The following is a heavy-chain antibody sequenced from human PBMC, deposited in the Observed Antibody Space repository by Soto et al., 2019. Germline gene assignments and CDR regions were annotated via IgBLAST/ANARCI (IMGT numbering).Heavy chain of an antibody. D-gene: IGHD6-6*01. J-gene: IGHJ3*01. CDR1: GFQFSSYE. Sequence: EVQLAESGGGLVQPGGSLRLSCAASGFQFSSYEMNWVRQAPGKGLEWVAHISHSGATIFYTYSVKGRFTISRDNTNNSVSLQMNSLRADDTAIYYCARGAFWYTTSTTDDAFDVWGQGTVVTVSS. CDR2: ISHSGATI. V-gene: IGHV3-48*03. CDR3: ARGAFWYTTSTTDDAFDV.